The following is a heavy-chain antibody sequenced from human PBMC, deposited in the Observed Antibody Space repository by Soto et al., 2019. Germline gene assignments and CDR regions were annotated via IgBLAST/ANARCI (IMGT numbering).Heavy chain of an antibody. D-gene: IGHD6-13*01. V-gene: IGHV3-33*01. J-gene: IGHJ4*02. CDR3: ARAYASSWCPSY. Sequence: QVQLVESGGGVVQSGRSLRLSCEASGFTFSKYGMHWVRQAPGKGLEWVAVIWYDGSDRWYADSVKGRFSISRDESKNTVYLQMSNLRVEDTAVYFCARAYASSWCPSYWGQGTLVAVSS. CDR1: GFTFSKYG. CDR2: IWYDGSDR.